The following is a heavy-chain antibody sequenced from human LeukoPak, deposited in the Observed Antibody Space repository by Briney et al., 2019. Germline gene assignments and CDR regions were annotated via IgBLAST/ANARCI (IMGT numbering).Heavy chain of an antibody. CDR2: IYYSGST. D-gene: IGHD6-13*01. Sequence: KPSETLSPTCTVSGGSISSSSYYWGWIRQPPGKGLEWIGSIYYSGSTYYNPSLKSRVTISVDTSKNQFSLKLSSVTAAVTAVYYCARSDSSSFDYWGQGTLVTVSS. CDR1: GGSISSSSYY. V-gene: IGHV4-39*01. J-gene: IGHJ4*02. CDR3: ARSDSSSFDY.